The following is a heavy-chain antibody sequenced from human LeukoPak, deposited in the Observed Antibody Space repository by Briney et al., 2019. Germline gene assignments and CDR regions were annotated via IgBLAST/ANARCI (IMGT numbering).Heavy chain of an antibody. CDR2: ISAYNGNT. CDR1: GYTFTSYG. Sequence: GASVKVSCKASGYTFTSYGISWVRQAPGQGLEWMGWISAYNGNTKYAQKLQGRVTMATDTSTSTAYMELRSLRSDDTAVYYCARDRPDYYDSSAYLRGLYPAFGYWGQGTLVTVSS. J-gene: IGHJ4*02. D-gene: IGHD3-22*01. CDR3: ARDRPDYYDSSAYLRGLYPAFGY. V-gene: IGHV1-18*01.